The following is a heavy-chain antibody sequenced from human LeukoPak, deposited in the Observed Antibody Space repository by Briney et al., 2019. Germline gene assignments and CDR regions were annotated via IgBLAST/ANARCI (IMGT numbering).Heavy chain of an antibody. J-gene: IGHJ4*02. CDR1: GFTFSDYY. Sequence: GSLRLSCSASGFTFSDYYLSWIRQAPRKGLGRVSYISSSGSTIYYADSVKGRFTISRDNAKNSLYLQMNSLRAEDTAVYYCARHHPYYYDSSGYLHWGQGTLVTVSS. D-gene: IGHD3-22*01. CDR3: ARHHPYYYDSSGYLH. CDR2: ISSSGSTI. V-gene: IGHV3-11*01.